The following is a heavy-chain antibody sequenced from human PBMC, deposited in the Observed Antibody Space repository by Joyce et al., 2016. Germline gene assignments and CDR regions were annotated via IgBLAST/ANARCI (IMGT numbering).Heavy chain of an antibody. D-gene: IGHD6-13*01. CDR3: ARKDIISWRYGLDV. CDR1: GYTFARYD. J-gene: IGHJ6*02. V-gene: IGHV1-3*01. Sequence: QVQLVQSGAAVKEPGASVTVSCKASGYTFARYDIHWLRQAPGQSVEWMGLINAGTGYTRYSQNFQGRVISVRDTSASTGYMELTSLGSEDTAGYDCARKDIISWRYGLDVWGQGTTVTVSS. CDR2: INAGTGYT.